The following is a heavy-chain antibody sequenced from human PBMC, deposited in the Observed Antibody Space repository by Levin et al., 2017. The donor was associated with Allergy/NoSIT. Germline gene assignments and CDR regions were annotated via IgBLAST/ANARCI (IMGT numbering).Heavy chain of an antibody. CDR1: GFSFSSYW. V-gene: IGHV3-74*01. Sequence: GESLKISCAASGFSFSSYWMHWVRQAPGKGLVWVSRIFSDVSSTNYADSVKGRFTISRDNAKNTLYLQMNSLRAEDTAVYYCARAGPYYHDSSGYSHFDYWGQGTLVTVSS. CDR2: IFSDVSST. D-gene: IGHD3-22*01. J-gene: IGHJ4*02. CDR3: ARAGPYYHDSSGYSHFDY.